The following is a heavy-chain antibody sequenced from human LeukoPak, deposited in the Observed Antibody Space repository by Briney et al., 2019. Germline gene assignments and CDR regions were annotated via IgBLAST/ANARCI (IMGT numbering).Heavy chain of an antibody. CDR1: GFTFDDYG. CDR2: ISWNSGSI. CDR3: AKDLYSYGYYFDY. J-gene: IGHJ4*02. V-gene: IGHV3-9*01. Sequence: GGSLRLSCAASGFTFDDYGMHWVRQAPGKGLEWVSGISWNSGSIGYADSVKGRFTISRDNAKNSLYLQMNSLRAEDTALYYCAKDLYSYGYYFDYWGQGTLVTVSS. D-gene: IGHD5-18*01.